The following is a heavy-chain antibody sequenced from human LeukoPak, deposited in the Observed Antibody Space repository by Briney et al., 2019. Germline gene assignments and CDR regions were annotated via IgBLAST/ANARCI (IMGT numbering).Heavy chain of an antibody. CDR2: INPSGGST. CDR1: GYTFTSYY. J-gene: IGHJ4*02. V-gene: IGHV1-46*01. Sequence: GASVKVSCKASGYTFTSYYMHWVRQAPGQGLEWMGIINPSGGSTNYAQKFQGRVTMTRDTSTSTVYMELSRLRSDDTAVYYCATKRGYCSSTSCRPFDYWGQGTLVTVSS. D-gene: IGHD2-2*01. CDR3: ATKRGYCSSTSCRPFDY.